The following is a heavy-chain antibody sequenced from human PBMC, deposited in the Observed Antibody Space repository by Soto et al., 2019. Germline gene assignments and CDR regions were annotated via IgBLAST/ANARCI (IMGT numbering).Heavy chain of an antibody. Sequence: QVQLVQSGAEVKKPGSSVKVSCKASGGTFSSYAISCVRQAPGQGLEWMVGIIPIFGTANYAQKFQGRVTITADESTSTAYMELSSLRSEDTAVYYCAREFRYSSSWTRYFDYWGQGTLVTVSS. CDR3: AREFRYSSSWTRYFDY. CDR2: IIPIFGTA. V-gene: IGHV1-69*01. J-gene: IGHJ4*02. D-gene: IGHD6-13*01. CDR1: GGTFSSYA.